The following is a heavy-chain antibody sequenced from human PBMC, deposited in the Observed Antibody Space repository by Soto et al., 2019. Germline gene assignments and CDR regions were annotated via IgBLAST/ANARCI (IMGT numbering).Heavy chain of an antibody. D-gene: IGHD3-22*01. CDR2: ITSSSYT. Sequence: GGSLRLSCAASGFTFSDYYMSWIRQAPGKGLEWVSYITSSSYTNHADSVKARFTISRDNAKNSLYLQMNSLTAEDTAVYYCARAPIRLGSGYYHFDYWGQGTLVTVSS. CDR3: ARAPIRLGSGYYHFDY. CDR1: GFTFSDYY. J-gene: IGHJ4*02. V-gene: IGHV3-11*06.